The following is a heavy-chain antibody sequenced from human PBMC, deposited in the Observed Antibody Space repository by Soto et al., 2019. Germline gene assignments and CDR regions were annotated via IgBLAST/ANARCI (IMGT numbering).Heavy chain of an antibody. V-gene: IGHV3-33*01. J-gene: IGHJ6*02. CDR2: IWFDGSKK. CDR1: GFTFSRYG. D-gene: IGHD3-10*01. CDR3: AGTEIKEFDGLDV. Sequence: QVQLVESGGGVVQPGRSLTLSCAASGFTFSRYGMHWVRQAPGKGLEWVAVIWFDGSKKYYADSVKGRFTISRDNSESAVYLQMNTLRGEDTAVYYCAGTEIKEFDGLDVWGQGTTVTVSS.